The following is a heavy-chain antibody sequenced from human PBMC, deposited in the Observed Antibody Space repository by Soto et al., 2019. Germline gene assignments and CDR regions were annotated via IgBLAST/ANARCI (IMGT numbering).Heavy chain of an antibody. CDR2: SNHDGRTI. V-gene: IGHV3-74*01. CDR1: AFSFSTSW. CDR3: ATAGNYRVDN. J-gene: IGHJ4*02. Sequence: EVQLVESGGTLVQPGGSLRLSCAASAFSFSTSWMHWVRQAPGEGMVWVSRSNHDGRTINYADSVKGRFPISRDNAKNTLYMQMNILRVEDTAVYFCATAGNYRVDNWGLGTLVTVAS. D-gene: IGHD1-1*01.